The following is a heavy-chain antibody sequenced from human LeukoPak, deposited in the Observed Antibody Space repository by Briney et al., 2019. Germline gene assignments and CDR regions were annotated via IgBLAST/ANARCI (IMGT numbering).Heavy chain of an antibody. V-gene: IGHV1-2*02. Sequence: ASVKVSCKASGYTFMSYRFSWVRQAPGQGLEWMGWINPSSGGTNYAQKFQDRVTMTRDTSISTVYMELSRLRSDDTAVYYCGRDYYDSSGDGAFDIWGQGTMVTVSS. J-gene: IGHJ3*02. CDR1: GYTFMSYR. CDR2: INPSSGGT. CDR3: GRDYYDSSGDGAFDI. D-gene: IGHD3-22*01.